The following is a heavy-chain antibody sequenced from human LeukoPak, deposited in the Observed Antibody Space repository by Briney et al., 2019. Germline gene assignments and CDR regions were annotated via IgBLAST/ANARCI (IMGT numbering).Heavy chain of an antibody. CDR3: ARDHNYAFDN. CDR1: GFPFSDYS. Sequence: GGSLRFSCTASGFPFSDYSMNWVRQAPGKGLEWISYIGISSGNTKYADSVKGRFTISADNARNSLYLQMNSLRVEDTAVYYCARDHNYAFDNWGQGTLVSVSS. J-gene: IGHJ4*02. CDR2: IGISSGNT. D-gene: IGHD1-1*01. V-gene: IGHV3-48*04.